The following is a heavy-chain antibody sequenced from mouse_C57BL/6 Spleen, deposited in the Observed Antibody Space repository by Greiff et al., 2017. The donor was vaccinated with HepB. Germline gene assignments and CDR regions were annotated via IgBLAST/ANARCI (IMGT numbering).Heavy chain of an antibody. Sequence: EVKVVESGEGLVKPGGSLKLSCAASGFTFSSYAMSWVRQTPEKRLEWVAYISSGGDYIYYADTVKGRFTISRDNARNTLYLQMSSLKSEDTAMYYCTRDPDDGYYVAMDYWGQGTSVTVSS. J-gene: IGHJ4*01. D-gene: IGHD2-3*01. CDR3: TRDPDDGYYVAMDY. V-gene: IGHV5-9-1*02. CDR1: GFTFSSYA. CDR2: ISSGGDYI.